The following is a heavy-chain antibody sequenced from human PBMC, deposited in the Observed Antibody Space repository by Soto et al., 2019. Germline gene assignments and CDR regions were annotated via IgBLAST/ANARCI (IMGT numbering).Heavy chain of an antibody. V-gene: IGHV3-30*03. CDR1: GFIFSSYG. J-gene: IGHJ4*02. CDR3: AREVDCGGGSCSWSEGFDY. D-gene: IGHD2-15*01. Sequence: QVQLVESGGGVVQPGRSLRLSCAASGFIFSSYGMHWVRQAPGKGLEWVAVISYEGSHTYYADSVKGRFTITRDNSKNTLYLQMNRLRAEDTAVYYRAREVDCGGGSCSWSEGFDYWGQGTLLTVSS. CDR2: ISYEGSHT.